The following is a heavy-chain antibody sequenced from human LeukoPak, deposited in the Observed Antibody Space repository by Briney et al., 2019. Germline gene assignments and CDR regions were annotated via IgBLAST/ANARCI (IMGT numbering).Heavy chain of an antibody. CDR3: ARGSLDY. V-gene: IGHV1-2*02. CDR1: GYTFTDYY. Sequence: ASVKVSCKASGYTFTDYYMHWVRQAPGQGLEWMGWINPNSGGTDYAEKFQGRVTMTRDTSISTAYMELSRLRSDDTAVYYCARGSLDYWGQGTLVTVSP. CDR2: INPNSGGT. J-gene: IGHJ4*02.